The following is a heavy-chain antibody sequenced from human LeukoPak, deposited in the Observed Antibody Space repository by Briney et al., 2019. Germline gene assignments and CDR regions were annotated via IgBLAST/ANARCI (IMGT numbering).Heavy chain of an antibody. D-gene: IGHD2-2*01. V-gene: IGHV4-4*09. CDR2: MYTSGTT. CDR3: VRQAGGGSTTFMDV. Sequence: PSETLSLTCTVSGGSISSYYWSWIRQPPGKGLEWIGGIEYMYTSGTTNYNPSLKSRVTISVDTSKNQFSLKLNSVTAADTAMYYCVRQAGGGSTTFMDVWGKGTTVTDSS. CDR1: GGSISSYY. J-gene: IGHJ6*03.